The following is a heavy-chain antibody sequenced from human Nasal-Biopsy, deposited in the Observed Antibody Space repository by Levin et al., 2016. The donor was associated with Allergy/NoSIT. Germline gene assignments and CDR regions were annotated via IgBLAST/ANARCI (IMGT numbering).Heavy chain of an antibody. CDR1: GFTVNYNY. J-gene: IGHJ4*02. CDR2: IYSDNRT. V-gene: IGHV3-53*04. CDR3: ARALDHSGYYFVNGFQY. Sequence: GGSLRLSCTASGFTVNYNYMSWVRQAPGKGLEFVSLIYSDNRTYYADSVRGRFTISRHNSKNSVSLQMSGLRADDTAVYYCARALDHSGYYFVNGFQYWGQGARVAVSS. D-gene: IGHD3-22*01.